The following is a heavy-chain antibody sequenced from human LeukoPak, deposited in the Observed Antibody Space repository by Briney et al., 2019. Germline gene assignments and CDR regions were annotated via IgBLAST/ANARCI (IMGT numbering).Heavy chain of an antibody. Sequence: SETLSLTCTVSGGSISSGDYYWSWIRQPPGKGLGWIGYIYYSGSTYYNPSLKSRVTISVDTSKNQFSLKLSSVTAADTAVYYCARIYCSSTSCYNENWFDPWGQGTLVTVSS. CDR3: ARIYCSSTSCYNENWFDP. CDR1: GGSISSGDYY. D-gene: IGHD2-2*02. V-gene: IGHV4-30-4*08. CDR2: IYYSGST. J-gene: IGHJ5*02.